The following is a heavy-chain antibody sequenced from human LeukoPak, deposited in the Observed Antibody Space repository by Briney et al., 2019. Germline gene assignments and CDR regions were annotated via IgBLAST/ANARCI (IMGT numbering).Heavy chain of an antibody. Sequence: GGSLRLSRAASGFTVSSLAMNWVRQAPGKGLEWVSSISSSSSYIYYADSVKGRFTISRDNAKNSLYLQMNSLRAEDTAVYYCARGKGRATIFYYYGMDVWGQGTTVTVSS. D-gene: IGHD5-12*01. V-gene: IGHV3-21*01. CDR3: ARGKGRATIFYYYGMDV. CDR1: GFTVSSLA. J-gene: IGHJ6*02. CDR2: ISSSSSYI.